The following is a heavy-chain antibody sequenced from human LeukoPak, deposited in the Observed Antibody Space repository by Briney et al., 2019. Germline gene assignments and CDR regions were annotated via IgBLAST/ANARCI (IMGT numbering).Heavy chain of an antibody. Sequence: GGTLRLSCAASGFTFSTYGITWVRQAPGKGLEWVSGISGSGASTYYADSVEGRFTISRDNSKNTVYLQMNSLRAEHTAIYYCARVYSGGFPHLDYWGQGTLVTVSS. CDR2: ISGSGAST. CDR3: ARVYSGGFPHLDY. D-gene: IGHD1-26*01. J-gene: IGHJ4*02. CDR1: GFTFSTYG. V-gene: IGHV3-23*01.